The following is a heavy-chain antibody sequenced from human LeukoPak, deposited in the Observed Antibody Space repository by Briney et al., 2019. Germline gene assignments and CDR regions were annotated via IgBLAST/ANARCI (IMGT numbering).Heavy chain of an antibody. J-gene: IGHJ4*02. CDR1: GGSISSSSYY. D-gene: IGHD6-6*01. CDR3: ARPARVGSSSSIDY. CDR2: IYYSGST. V-gene: IGHV4-39*01. Sequence: SETLSLTCTVSGGSISSSSYYWGWIRQPPGKGLEWIGSIYYSGSTYYNPSLKSQVTISVDTSKNQFSLKLSSVTAADTAVYYCARPARVGSSSSIDYWGQGTLVTVSS.